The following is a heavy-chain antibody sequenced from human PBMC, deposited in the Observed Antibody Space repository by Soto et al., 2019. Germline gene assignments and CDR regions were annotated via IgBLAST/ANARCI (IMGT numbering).Heavy chain of an antibody. CDR1: GYIFVNYG. D-gene: IGHD3-16*01. Sequence: QVQLVQSGDEVRKPGSSVKVSCKASGYIFVNYGIAWVRQAPGQGLEWMGWNSPYSGNTHYASKVQGRLTRTTATXXSTAYMDLGSLTSDDKAVYYCAMVDNYVPPTPQDVWGQGPTVTVSS. V-gene: IGHV1-18*01. CDR3: AMVDNYVPPTPQDV. CDR2: NSPYSGNT. J-gene: IGHJ6*02.